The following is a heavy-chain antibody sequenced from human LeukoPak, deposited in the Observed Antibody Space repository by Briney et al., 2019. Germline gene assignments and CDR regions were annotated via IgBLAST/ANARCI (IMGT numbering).Heavy chain of an antibody. CDR1: GFSLSTSGVG. Sequence: SGPTLVKPTQTLTLTCTFSGFSLSTSGVGVGWIRQPPGKALEWLVFIYSDDDKRYSPSLKSRLTITKDTSKNQVVLTMINMDPVDTATYSCAHRRAGGHCSGATCYFDYWGQRTLVTVSS. CDR2: IYSDDDK. J-gene: IGHJ4*02. D-gene: IGHD2-8*02. V-gene: IGHV2-5*02. CDR3: AHRRAGGHCSGATCYFDY.